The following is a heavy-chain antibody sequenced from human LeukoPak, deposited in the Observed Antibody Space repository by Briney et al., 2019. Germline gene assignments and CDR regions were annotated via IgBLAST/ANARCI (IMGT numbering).Heavy chain of an antibody. V-gene: IGHV1-18*01. Sequence: GASVKVSCKASGYTFTSYGISWVRQAPGQGLEWMGWISAYNGNTNYAQKLQGRVTMTTDTSTSTAYMELRSLRSDDTAVYYCARMGHWRQLAGTIDYWGQGTLVTVSS. CDR2: ISAYNGNT. CDR3: ARMGHWRQLAGTIDY. D-gene: IGHD6-6*01. CDR1: GYTFTSYG. J-gene: IGHJ4*02.